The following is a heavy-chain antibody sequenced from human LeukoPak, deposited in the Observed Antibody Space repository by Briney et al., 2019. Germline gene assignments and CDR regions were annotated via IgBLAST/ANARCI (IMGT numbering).Heavy chain of an antibody. CDR1: GGSISSGPYY. CDR3: AKGAGGFSYYDWFDP. Sequence: SETLSLTCTVSGGSISSGPYYWGWIRQPPGKGLEWIGSIYYSGTTHYSPSLESRVTISVDTSKNQFSLKLASVTAADTAIYYCAKGAGGFSYYDWFDPWGQGTLVTVSS. V-gene: IGHV4-39*07. CDR2: IYYSGTT. D-gene: IGHD5-18*01. J-gene: IGHJ5*02.